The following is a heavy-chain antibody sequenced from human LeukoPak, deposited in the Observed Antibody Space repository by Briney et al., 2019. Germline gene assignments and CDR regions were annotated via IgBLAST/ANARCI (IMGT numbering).Heavy chain of an antibody. CDR3: ARLEFRYYDFWSGYLGYAFDI. J-gene: IGHJ3*02. Sequence: PSETLSLTCTVSGGSISSSSYYWGWIRQPPGKGLEWIGSIYYSGSTYYNPSLKRRVTISVDTSKNQFSLKLSSVTAADTAVYYCARLEFRYYDFWSGYLGYAFDIWGQGTMVTVS. CDR1: GGSISSSSYY. V-gene: IGHV4-39*01. D-gene: IGHD3-3*01. CDR2: IYYSGST.